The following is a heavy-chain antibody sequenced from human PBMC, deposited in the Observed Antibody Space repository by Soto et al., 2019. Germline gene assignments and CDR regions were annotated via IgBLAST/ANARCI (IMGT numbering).Heavy chain of an antibody. D-gene: IGHD2-2*01. CDR3: ARVGYCSSTSCHEIFDY. V-gene: IGHV4-39*01. CDR2: IYYSGST. Sequence: SETLSLTCTVSGGSISSSSYYWGWIRQPPGKGLEWIGSIYYSGSTYYNPSLKSRVTISVDTSKNQFSLKLSSVTAADTAVYYCARVGYCSSTSCHEIFDYWGQGTLVTVSS. CDR1: GGSISSSSYY. J-gene: IGHJ4*02.